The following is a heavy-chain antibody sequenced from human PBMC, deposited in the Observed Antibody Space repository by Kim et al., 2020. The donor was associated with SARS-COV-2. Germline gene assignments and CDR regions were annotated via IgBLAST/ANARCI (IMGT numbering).Heavy chain of an antibody. D-gene: IGHD6-13*01. J-gene: IGHJ4*02. CDR2: SGST. V-gene: IGHV4-34*01. CDR3: AISAAVDY. Sequence: SGSTNYNPSLKSRVTISVDTSKNQFSLKLSSVTAADTAVYYCAISAAVDYWGQGTLVTVSS.